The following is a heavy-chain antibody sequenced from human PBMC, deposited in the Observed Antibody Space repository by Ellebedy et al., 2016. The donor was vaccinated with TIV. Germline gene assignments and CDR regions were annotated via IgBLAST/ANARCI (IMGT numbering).Heavy chain of an antibody. V-gene: IGHV1-69*13. D-gene: IGHD3-10*01. CDR3: ARGEHYYGSGSYHY. CDR2: IIPIFGTA. Sequence: SVKVSXXASGGTFSSYAISWVRQAPGQGLEWMGGIIPIFGTANYAQKFQGRVTITADESTSTAYMELSSLRSEDTAVYYCARGEHYYGSGSYHYWGQGTLVTVSS. CDR1: GGTFSSYA. J-gene: IGHJ4*02.